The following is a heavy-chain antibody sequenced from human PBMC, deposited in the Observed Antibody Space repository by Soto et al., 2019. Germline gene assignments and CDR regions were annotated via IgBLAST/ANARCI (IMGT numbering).Heavy chain of an antibody. J-gene: IGHJ4*02. D-gene: IGHD2-8*01. CDR1: GFTFSSYA. CDR3: ARVPGNTKMGSHAIDY. Sequence: QVQLVESGGGVVQPGRSLRLSCAASGFTFSSYAMHWVRQAPGKGLEWVAVISYDGSNKYYADSVKGRFTISRDNSKNTLYLQMNSLRAEDTAVYYCARVPGNTKMGSHAIDYWGQGTLVTVSS. V-gene: IGHV3-30-3*01. CDR2: ISYDGSNK.